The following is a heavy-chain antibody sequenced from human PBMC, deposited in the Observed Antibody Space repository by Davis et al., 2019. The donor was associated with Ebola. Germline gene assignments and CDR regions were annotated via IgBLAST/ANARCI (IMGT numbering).Heavy chain of an antibody. J-gene: IGHJ6*04. V-gene: IGHV4-34*01. CDR1: GGSFTNYY. CDR2: IYHSGRA. CDR3: ARGTDGMDV. Sequence: SETLSLTCAVYGGSFTNYYWSWIRQPPGKGLEWIGEIYHSGRANYNPSLKSRVTLSVDTSMNQFSLELTSVTAADTAVYYCARGTDGMDVGGKGTTVTVSS.